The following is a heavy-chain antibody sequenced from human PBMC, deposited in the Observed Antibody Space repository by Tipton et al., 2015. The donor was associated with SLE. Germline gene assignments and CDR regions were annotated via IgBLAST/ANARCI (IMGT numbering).Heavy chain of an antibody. D-gene: IGHD1-26*01. J-gene: IGHJ4*02. CDR3: ARGQRGWDLLFDL. CDR2: IYYSGST. Sequence: TLSLTCTVSGGSISSGGYYWSWIRQHPGKGLEWIGYIYYSGSTYYNPSLKSRVTISIDTSKNQFSLRLSSVTAADTAIYYCARGQRGWDLLFDLWGQGKLVAVSS. CDR1: GGSISSGGYY. V-gene: IGHV4-31*03.